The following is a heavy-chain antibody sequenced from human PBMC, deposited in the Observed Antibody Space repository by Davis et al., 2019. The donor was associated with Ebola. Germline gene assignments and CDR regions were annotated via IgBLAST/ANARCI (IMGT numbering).Heavy chain of an antibody. CDR3: ARGDCSGGSCYHYYYYGMDV. V-gene: IGHV3-23*01. J-gene: IGHJ6*04. Sequence: GGSLRLSCAASGFIFSSYVMSWVRQAPGKGLEWVSTLGLSADTYYADSVKGRFTISRDNAKNTLYLQMNSLRAEDTAVYYCARGDCSGGSCYHYYYYGMDVWGKGTTVTVSS. CDR1: GFIFSSYV. CDR2: LGLSADT. D-gene: IGHD2-15*01.